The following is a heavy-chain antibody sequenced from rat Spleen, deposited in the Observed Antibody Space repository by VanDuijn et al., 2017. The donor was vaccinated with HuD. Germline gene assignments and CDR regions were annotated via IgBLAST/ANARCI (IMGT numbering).Heavy chain of an antibody. CDR1: GFTFRNYD. V-gene: IGHV5S13*01. CDR2: ISTGGDNT. CDR3: TRGYVMDA. J-gene: IGHJ4*01. Sequence: EVQLVESGGGLVQPGRSLKLSCAASGFTFRNYDMAWVRQAPTMGLEWVATISTGGDNTYFRDSVKGRFTLSRDNAKNTQSLQMDSLRSEDTAIYYCTRGYVMDAWGQGASVTVSS.